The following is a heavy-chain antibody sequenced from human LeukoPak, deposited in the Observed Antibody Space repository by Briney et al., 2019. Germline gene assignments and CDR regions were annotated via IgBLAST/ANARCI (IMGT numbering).Heavy chain of an antibody. J-gene: IGHJ4*02. Sequence: NSSETLSLTCAVYGGSFSGYYWSWIRQPPGKGLEWIGEINHSRSTNYNPSLKSRVTISVDTSKNQFSLKLSSVTAADTAVYYCARDYGDYGDYWGQGTLVTVSS. CDR2: INHSRST. CDR1: GGSFSGYY. V-gene: IGHV4-34*01. D-gene: IGHD4-17*01. CDR3: ARDYGDYGDY.